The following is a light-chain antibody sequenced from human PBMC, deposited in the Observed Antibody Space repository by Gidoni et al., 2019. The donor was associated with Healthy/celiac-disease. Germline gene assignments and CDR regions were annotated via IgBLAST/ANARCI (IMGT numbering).Light chain of an antibody. CDR1: QSVSSY. V-gene: IGKV3-11*01. Sequence: EIVLTQSPATLSLSPGERATLSCRASQSVSSYLAWYQQKPGQAPRLLIYDASNLATGIPARFSGIGSGTDFTLTISSLEPEDFAVYYCQQRSNWRPPSWTFGQGTKVEIK. CDR2: DAS. J-gene: IGKJ1*01. CDR3: QQRSNWRPPSWT.